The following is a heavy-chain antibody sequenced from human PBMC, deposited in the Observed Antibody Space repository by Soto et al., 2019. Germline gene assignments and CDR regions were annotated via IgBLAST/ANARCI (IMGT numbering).Heavy chain of an antibody. D-gene: IGHD5-12*01. Sequence: SVKVSCKASGGTFSSYTISWVRQAPGQGLEWMGGIAPVFGAANYAQKFQGRVTITADESTSTAYMELSSLRSEDTAVYYCARGIVATPADYYYYGLDVCGQGTSVTVSS. CDR1: GGTFSSYT. V-gene: IGHV1-69*13. CDR3: ARGIVATPADYYYYGLDV. J-gene: IGHJ6*02. CDR2: IAPVFGAA.